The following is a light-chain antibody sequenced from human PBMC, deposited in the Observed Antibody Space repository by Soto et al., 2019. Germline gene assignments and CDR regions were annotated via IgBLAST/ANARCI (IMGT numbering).Light chain of an antibody. CDR3: SSYAGSNNFV. J-gene: IGLJ1*01. Sequence: SVLTQPPSASGSPGQSVTISCTGTSSDVGGYNYVSWYQQRPGKAPKLMIYEVSKRPSGVPDRFSGSKSGNTASLTVSGLQPEDEADYYCSSYAGSNNFVFGTGTKVTVL. CDR2: EVS. CDR1: SSDVGGYNY. V-gene: IGLV2-8*01.